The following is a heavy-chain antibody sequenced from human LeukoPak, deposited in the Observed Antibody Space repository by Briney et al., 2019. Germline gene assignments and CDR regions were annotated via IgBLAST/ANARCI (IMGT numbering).Heavy chain of an antibody. Sequence: GGSLRLSCAASGFTFSAYWMSWVRQAPGKGLEWVANLKQDGSEKYYVDSVKGRFTISRDNAKHSLYLQMNRLRGEDTAVYYCARDDGFYSASGIYQNYFDHWGQGILVTVSP. J-gene: IGHJ4*02. CDR1: GFTFSAYW. CDR2: LKQDGSEK. D-gene: IGHD3-10*01. V-gene: IGHV3-7*01. CDR3: ARDDGFYSASGIYQNYFDH.